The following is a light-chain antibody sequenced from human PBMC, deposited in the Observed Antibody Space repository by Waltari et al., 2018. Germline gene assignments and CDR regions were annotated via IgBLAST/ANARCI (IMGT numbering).Light chain of an antibody. CDR3: QQYGSSTWT. CDR1: QSVTTSS. Sequence: EIVLTQSPGTLSLSPGERATLSCRASQSVTTSSLAWYQQKPGQAPRLLIYGASSRATDIPDRFGGSGSGRDFTLTISRLEPEEFAVYYCQQYGSSTWTFGQGTKVEVK. J-gene: IGKJ1*01. V-gene: IGKV3-20*01. CDR2: GAS.